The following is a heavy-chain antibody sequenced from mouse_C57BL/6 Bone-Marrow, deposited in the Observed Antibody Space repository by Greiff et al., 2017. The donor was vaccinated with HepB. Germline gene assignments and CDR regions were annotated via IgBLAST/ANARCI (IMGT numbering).Heavy chain of an antibody. J-gene: IGHJ1*03. CDR2: ISYSGST. CDR1: GYSITSGYD. V-gene: IGHV3-1*01. Sequence: EVQLVESGPGMVKPSQSLSLTCTVTGYSITSGYDWHWIRHFPGNKLEWMGYISYSGSTNYNPSLKSRISITHDTSKNHFFLKLNSVTTEDTATYYCAREGVVASNWYFDVWGTGTTVTVSS. D-gene: IGHD1-1*01. CDR3: AREGVVASNWYFDV.